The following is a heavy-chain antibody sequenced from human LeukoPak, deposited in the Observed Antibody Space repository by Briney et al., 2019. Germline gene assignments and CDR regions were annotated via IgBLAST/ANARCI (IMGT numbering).Heavy chain of an antibody. CDR1: GYSFTSHW. Sequence: GESLKISCKGSGYSFTSHWIGWVRQMPGEGLEWMGIVNPDDYDTIYSPSFQGQVTISADESITTAYLQWSSLKASDTAMYYCARLRWPRGGRSSFDYWGQGALVTVSS. V-gene: IGHV5-51*01. CDR3: ARLRWPRGGRSSFDY. J-gene: IGHJ4*02. D-gene: IGHD3-10*01. CDR2: VNPDDYDT.